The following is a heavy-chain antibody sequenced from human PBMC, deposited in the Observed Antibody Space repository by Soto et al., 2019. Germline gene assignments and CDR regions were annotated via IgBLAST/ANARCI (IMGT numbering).Heavy chain of an antibody. CDR3: AREGIRDIVVVVDATFGGMDV. V-gene: IGHV1-69*12. D-gene: IGHD2-15*01. CDR2: IITIFGTA. J-gene: IGHJ6*02. CDR1: GGTFSSYA. Sequence: QVQLVQSGAEVKKPGSSVKVSCKASGGTFSSYAISWVRQAPGQGLEWMGGIITIFGTANYAQKLQGRVTITADESTSTAYMELSSLRSEDTAVYYCAREGIRDIVVVVDATFGGMDVWGQGTTVTVSS.